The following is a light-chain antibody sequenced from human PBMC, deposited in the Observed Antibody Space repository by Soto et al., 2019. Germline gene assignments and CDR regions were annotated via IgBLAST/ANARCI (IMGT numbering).Light chain of an antibody. J-gene: IGLJ6*01. V-gene: IGLV1-40*01. CDR2: GND. CDR1: SSNIGAGSE. CDR3: QSYDRGLAAYV. Sequence: QSVLTQPPSVSGAPGQRVTISCTGTSSNIGAGSEVHWYHQLPGTAPKFLVSGNDNRPSGVPDLLSASKSGTSGSLAITVQQADDEGHYYCQSYDRGLAAYVFGTGTKLTVL.